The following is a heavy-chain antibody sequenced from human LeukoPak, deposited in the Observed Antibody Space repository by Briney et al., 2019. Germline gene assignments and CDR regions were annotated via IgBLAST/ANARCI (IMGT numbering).Heavy chain of an antibody. V-gene: IGHV3-11*01. CDR2: ISSSGSTI. CDR3: ATRAHSSGWYGGWSYYFDY. CDR1: GFTFSDYY. J-gene: IGHJ4*02. Sequence: GGSLRLSCAASGFTFSDYYMSWIRQAPGKGLEWVSYISSSGSTIYYADSVKGRFTISRDNAKNSLYLQMNSLRAEDTAVYYCATRAHSSGWYGGWSYYFDYWGQGTLVTVSS. D-gene: IGHD6-19*01.